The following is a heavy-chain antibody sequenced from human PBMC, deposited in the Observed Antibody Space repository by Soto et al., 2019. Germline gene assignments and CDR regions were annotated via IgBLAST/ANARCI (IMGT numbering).Heavy chain of an antibody. V-gene: IGHV3-30*18. D-gene: IGHD3-10*01. CDR1: GFTFSSYG. CDR3: AKEGGVLWFGDSYYYYYGMDV. Sequence: PGGSLRLSCAASGFTFSSYGMHWVRQAPGKGLEWAAVISYDGSNKYYADSVKGRFTISRDNSKNTLYLQMNSLRAEDTAVYYCAKEGGVLWFGDSYYYYYGMDVWGQGTTVTVSS. J-gene: IGHJ6*02. CDR2: ISYDGSNK.